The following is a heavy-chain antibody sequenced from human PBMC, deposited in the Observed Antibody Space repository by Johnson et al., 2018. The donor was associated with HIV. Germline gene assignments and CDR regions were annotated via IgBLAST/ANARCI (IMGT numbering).Heavy chain of an antibody. D-gene: IGHD6-19*01. CDR3: AREGEVAVAGRGDAFDI. CDR1: GFTFSSYW. CDR2: IKQDGSEK. Sequence: VQLVESGGGLVQPGGSLRLSCAASGFTFSSYWMSWVRQAPGHGLEWVANIKQDGSEKYYVDSVKGRVTISRDNAKNSLYMQMNSMRAEDTAVYYCAREGEVAVAGRGDAFDIWGQGTMVTVSS. J-gene: IGHJ3*02. V-gene: IGHV3-7*01.